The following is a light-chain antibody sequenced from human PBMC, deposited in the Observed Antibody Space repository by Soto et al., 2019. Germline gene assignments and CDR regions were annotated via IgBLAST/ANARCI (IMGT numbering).Light chain of an antibody. Sequence: EIVLTQSPGTLSLSPGERATLSCRARQSVSSSYLGWYQQKPGKAPRLLIYGASSRATSIPDRLRGSGSGTAFALTISRLEPEVFAVDYCQQYGNSFSFTGRPGPKVDIK. V-gene: IGKV3-20*01. CDR2: GAS. CDR3: QQYGNSFSFT. CDR1: QSVSSSY. J-gene: IGKJ3*01.